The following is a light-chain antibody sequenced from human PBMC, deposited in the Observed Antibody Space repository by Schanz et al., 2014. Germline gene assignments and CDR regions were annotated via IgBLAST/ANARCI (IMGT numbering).Light chain of an antibody. CDR3: SSYTTTTWRV. V-gene: IGLV2-14*01. J-gene: IGLJ3*02. Sequence: QSVLTQPASVSGSPGQSITISCTGTSSDVGGYNYVSWYQQHPGKAPKLMIYDVTNRPSGVPDRFSGSKSGNTASLTISGLQDEDEADYYCSSYTTTTWRVFGGGTKLTVL. CDR2: DVT. CDR1: SSDVGGYNY.